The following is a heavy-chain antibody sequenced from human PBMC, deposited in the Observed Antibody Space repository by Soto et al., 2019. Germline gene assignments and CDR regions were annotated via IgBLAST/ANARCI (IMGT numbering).Heavy chain of an antibody. CDR2: INPSGGST. CDR3: ARQYCSSTSCPYGMDV. D-gene: IGHD2-2*01. Sequence: ASVKVSCKASGYTFTSYYMHWVRQAPGQGLEWMGIINPSGGSTSYAQKFQGRVTMTRDTSTSTVYMELSSLRSEDTAVYYCARQYCSSTSCPYGMDVWGQGTTVTVPS. V-gene: IGHV1-46*01. CDR1: GYTFTSYY. J-gene: IGHJ6*02.